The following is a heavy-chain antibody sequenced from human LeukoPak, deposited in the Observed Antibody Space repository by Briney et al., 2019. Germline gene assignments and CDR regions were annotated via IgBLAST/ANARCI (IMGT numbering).Heavy chain of an antibody. Sequence: GGSPRLSCEGSGFTFSNYWMGWVRQAPGKGLQWVANIKTDGSEKYYVDSVKGRFTISRDNAKNSLYLQMNSLRAEDTALYYCAKGGLYSSSIVDYWGQGTLVTVSS. V-gene: IGHV3-7*03. CDR1: GFTFSNYW. CDR2: IKTDGSEK. J-gene: IGHJ4*02. CDR3: AKGGLYSSSIVDY. D-gene: IGHD6-13*01.